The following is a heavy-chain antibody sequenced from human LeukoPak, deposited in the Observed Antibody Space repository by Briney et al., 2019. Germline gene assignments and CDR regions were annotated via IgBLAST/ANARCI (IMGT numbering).Heavy chain of an antibody. CDR2: IFHSGST. J-gene: IGHJ6*02. V-gene: IGHV4-30-2*01. Sequence: SQTLSLTCAVSGGSISSGGFSWSWIRQTPGKGLEWIGHIFHSGSTYYKPSLKSRVTISIDRSKKQFSLNLSSVTAADTAVYYCARAPYGDYYYYGMDVWGQGTTVTVSS. D-gene: IGHD4-17*01. CDR1: GGSISSGGFS. CDR3: ARAPYGDYYYYGMDV.